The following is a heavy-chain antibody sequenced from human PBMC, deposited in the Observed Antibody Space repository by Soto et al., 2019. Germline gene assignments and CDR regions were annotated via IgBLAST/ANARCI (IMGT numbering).Heavy chain of an antibody. CDR2: IRSKAYGGTT. Sequence: GGSLRLSCTASGFTFGDYAMSWFRQAPGKGLEWVGFIRSKAYGGTTEYAASVKGRFTISRDDSKSIAYLQMNSLKTEDTAVYYCTRGADYDFWSGYSPPTGFDPWGQGTLVTVSS. J-gene: IGHJ5*02. V-gene: IGHV3-49*03. CDR3: TRGADYDFWSGYSPPTGFDP. D-gene: IGHD3-3*01. CDR1: GFTFGDYA.